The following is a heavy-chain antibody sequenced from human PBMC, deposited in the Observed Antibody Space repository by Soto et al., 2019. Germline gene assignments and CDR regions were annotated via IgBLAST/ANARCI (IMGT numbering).Heavy chain of an antibody. Sequence: SETLSLTCTVSGRPISSYYWSWLRQPPGKGLEWIGYIYYSGSTNYNPSLKSRVTISVDTSKNQFSLKLSSVTAADTAVYYCARDRAYSSCWFDPWGQGTLVTVSS. J-gene: IGHJ5*02. CDR3: ARDRAYSSCWFDP. CDR1: GRPISSYY. D-gene: IGHD6-19*01. CDR2: IYYSGST. V-gene: IGHV4-59*01.